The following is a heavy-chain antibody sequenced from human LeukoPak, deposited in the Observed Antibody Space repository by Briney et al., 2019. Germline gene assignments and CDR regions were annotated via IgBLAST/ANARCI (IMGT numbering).Heavy chain of an antibody. J-gene: IGHJ3*01. D-gene: IGHD3-22*01. CDR2: VNPSSGGT. V-gene: IGHV1-2*02. CDR1: GYTFTAYY. CDR3: ARDLDYNDNSDYDSFDV. Sequence: GASVKVSCKASGYTFTAYYIHWVRQAPGQGLEWMGWVNPSSGGTKYTQNFEGRVTMTRDTSISTAYMEVSRLRSDDTAVYYCARDLDYNDNSDYDSFDVWGQGTMVTVSS.